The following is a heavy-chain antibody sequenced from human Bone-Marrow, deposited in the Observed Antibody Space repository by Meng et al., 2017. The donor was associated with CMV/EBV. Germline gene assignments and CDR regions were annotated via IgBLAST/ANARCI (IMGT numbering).Heavy chain of an antibody. J-gene: IGHJ4*02. D-gene: IGHD2-21*01. CDR2: ISSSSSYI. Sequence: GESLKISCAASGFTLRNYCMSWVRQSPGKGLEWVSSISSSSSYIYYADSVKGRFTISRDNAENTLYLQMNSLRAEDTAVYYCARVAYCGGDCYYYFDSWGQGTLVTVSS. CDR1: GFTLRNYC. CDR3: ARVAYCGGDCYYYFDS. V-gene: IGHV3-21*01.